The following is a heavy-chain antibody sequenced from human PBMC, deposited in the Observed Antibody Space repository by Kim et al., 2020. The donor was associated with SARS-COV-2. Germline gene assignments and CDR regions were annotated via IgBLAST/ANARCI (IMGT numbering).Heavy chain of an antibody. D-gene: IGHD3-22*01. V-gene: IGHV1-18*01. CDR2: ISAYNGNT. Sequence: ASVKVSCKASGYTFTSYGISWVRQAPGQGLEWMGWISAYNGNTNYAQKLKGRVTMTTDTSTSTAYMELRSLRSDDTAVYYCARDNPYDSSGYYYPPGGYYYYGMDVWGQGTTVTVSS. CDR1: GYTFTSYG. J-gene: IGHJ6*02. CDR3: ARDNPYDSSGYYYPPGGYYYYGMDV.